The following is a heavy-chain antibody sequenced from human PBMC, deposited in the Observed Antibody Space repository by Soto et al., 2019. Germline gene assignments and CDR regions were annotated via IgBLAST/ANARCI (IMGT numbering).Heavy chain of an antibody. Sequence: EVQLVESGGCLVKPGGSLRLSCAASGFSFSHAWMNWVRQAPGKGLEWVGRIKRKIDGEKTDYAAPVKGRFTISRDDSKNTLSLQMNSLKADDTAVYYCTTGSVEGVWGQGTTVTVSS. CDR1: GFSFSHAW. CDR2: IKRKIDGEKT. CDR3: TTGSVEGV. J-gene: IGHJ6*02. V-gene: IGHV3-15*07.